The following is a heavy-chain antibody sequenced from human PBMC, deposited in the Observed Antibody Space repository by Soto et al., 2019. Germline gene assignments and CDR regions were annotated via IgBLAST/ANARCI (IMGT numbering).Heavy chain of an antibody. CDR1: GFTFSSYG. CDR3: AKDLVAHSSGWYVNFDY. V-gene: IGHV3-30*18. J-gene: IGHJ4*02. Sequence: PGGSLRLSCAASGFTFSSYGVHWVRQAPGKGLEWVAVISYDGSNKYYADSVKGRFTISRDNSKNTLYLQMNSLRAEDTAVYYCAKDLVAHSSGWYVNFDYWGQGTLVTVSS. D-gene: IGHD6-19*01. CDR2: ISYDGSNK.